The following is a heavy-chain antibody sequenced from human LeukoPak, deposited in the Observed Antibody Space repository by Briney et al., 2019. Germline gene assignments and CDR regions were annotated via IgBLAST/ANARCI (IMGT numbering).Heavy chain of an antibody. V-gene: IGHV3-30*02. Sequence: GGSLRLSCAASGFTFSGSGMHWVRQAPGKGLEWVTFIRSDGSNRYYADSVKGRFTISRDNFKNTLYLQMNNLRAEDTAVYYCAKDSRNLPFDYWGQGTLVTVSS. CDR1: GFTFSGSG. CDR3: AKDSRNLPFDY. CDR2: IRSDGSNR. D-gene: IGHD1-14*01. J-gene: IGHJ4*02.